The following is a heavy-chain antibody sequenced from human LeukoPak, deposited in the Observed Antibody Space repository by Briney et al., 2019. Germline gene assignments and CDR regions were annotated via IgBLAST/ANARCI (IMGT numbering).Heavy chain of an antibody. CDR1: GYTFTSYY. D-gene: IGHD4-11*01. J-gene: IGHJ4*02. CDR3: ARVFSSNYDFDY. V-gene: IGHV1-46*01. CDR2: INPSGGST. Sequence: GASVKVSCKASGYTFTSYYMHWVRQAPGQGLEWMGIINPSGGSTSYAQEFQGRVTMTRDTSTSTVYMELSSLRSEDTAVYYCARVFSSNYDFDYWGQGTLVTVSS.